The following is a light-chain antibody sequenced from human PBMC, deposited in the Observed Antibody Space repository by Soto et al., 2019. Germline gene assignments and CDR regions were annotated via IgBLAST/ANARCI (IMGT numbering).Light chain of an antibody. CDR1: SSDVGGYNF. CDR2: EVS. CDR3: SSYTNSSTGV. V-gene: IGLV2-14*01. J-gene: IGLJ1*01. Sequence: QSVLTQPASVSGSPGQSITVSCIGTSSDVGGYNFVSWYQQHPGKAPKLMIYEVSNRPSGVSNRFSGSKSVNTASLTISGLQAEDEADYYCSSYTNSSTGVFGTGTKVTVL.